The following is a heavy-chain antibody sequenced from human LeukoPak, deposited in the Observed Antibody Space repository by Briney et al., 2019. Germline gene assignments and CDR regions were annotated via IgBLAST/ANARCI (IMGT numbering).Heavy chain of an antibody. D-gene: IGHD2-15*01. V-gene: IGHV3-23*01. Sequence: GGTLRLSCAASGLSFRSYGMGWVRQAPGKGLEWVSSITSSGTTNYADSVKDRFVISRDNSKDTLFLQMNSLRVEDTALYYCTNTGTYSIYWGQGTLVTVSS. CDR1: GLSFRSYG. J-gene: IGHJ4*02. CDR3: TNTGTYSIY. CDR2: ITSSGTT.